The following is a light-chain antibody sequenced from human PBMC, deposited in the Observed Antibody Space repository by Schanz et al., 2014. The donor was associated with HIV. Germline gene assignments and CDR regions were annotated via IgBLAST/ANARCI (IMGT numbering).Light chain of an antibody. Sequence: QSVLTQPPSVSGAPGQRVTISCTGSSSNIGAGYDVHWYQHLPETAPKLLIYGNSNRPSGVPDRFSGSKSGTAASLAVSGLQAEDEADYYCQSYDSSLSGSVFGGGTKLTVL. V-gene: IGLV1-40*01. CDR1: SSNIGAGYD. CDR3: QSYDSSLSGSV. J-gene: IGLJ2*01. CDR2: GNS.